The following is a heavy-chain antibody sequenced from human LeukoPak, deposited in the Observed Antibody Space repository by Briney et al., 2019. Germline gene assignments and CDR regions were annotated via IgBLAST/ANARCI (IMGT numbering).Heavy chain of an antibody. CDR2: INHSGST. J-gene: IGHJ4*02. Sequence: SETLSLTXAVYGGSFSGYYWSWIRQPPGKGLEWIGEINHSGSTNYNPSLKSRVTISVDTSKNQFSLKLSSVTAADTAVYYCARSSGSGPWYWGQGTLVTVSS. CDR1: GGSFSGYY. V-gene: IGHV4-34*01. D-gene: IGHD1-26*01. CDR3: ARSSGSGPWY.